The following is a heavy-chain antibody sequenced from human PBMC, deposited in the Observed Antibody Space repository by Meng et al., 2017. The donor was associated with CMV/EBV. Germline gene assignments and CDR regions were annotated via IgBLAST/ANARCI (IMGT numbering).Heavy chain of an antibody. CDR1: DGSISSYY. CDR2: IYYSGNT. D-gene: IGHD3-3*01. CDR3: ARGTIFDP. J-gene: IGHJ5*02. V-gene: IGHV4-59*01. Sequence: SETLSLTCTVSDGSISSYYWSWIRQPPGKGLEWIGYIYYSGNTNYNPSLKSRVTISVDTSKNQFSLKLSSVTAADTAVYYCARGTIFDPWGQGTLVTVSS.